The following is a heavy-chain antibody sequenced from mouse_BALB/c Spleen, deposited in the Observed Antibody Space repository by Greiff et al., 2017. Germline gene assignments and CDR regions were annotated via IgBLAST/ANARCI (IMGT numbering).Heavy chain of an antibody. J-gene: IGHJ1*01. CDR1: GFTFSSYA. Sequence: EVKLVESGGGLVKPGGSLKLSCAASGFTFSSYAMSWVRQTPEKRLEWVAYISSGGSTYYPDSVKGRFTISRDNARNILYLQMSSLRSEDTAMYYCARGIHYYGPWCFDVWGAGTTVTVSS. D-gene: IGHD1-2*01. V-gene: IGHV5-6-5*01. CDR3: ARGIHYYGPWCFDV. CDR2: ISSGGST.